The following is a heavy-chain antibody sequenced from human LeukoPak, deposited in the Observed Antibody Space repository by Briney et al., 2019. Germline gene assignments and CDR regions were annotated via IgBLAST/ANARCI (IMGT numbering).Heavy chain of an antibody. D-gene: IGHD3-22*01. V-gene: IGHV1-18*01. J-gene: IGHJ4*02. CDR1: GYTFTSYG. CDR2: ISAYNGNT. CDR3: ARDSLYYDSSGYSGY. Sequence: GASVKVSCKASGYTFTSYGISWVRQAPGQGLEWMGWISAYNGNTNYAQKLQGRVTMTTDTSTSTAYMELRSLRSDDTAVYYCARDSLYYDSSGYSGYWGQGTLVTVSS.